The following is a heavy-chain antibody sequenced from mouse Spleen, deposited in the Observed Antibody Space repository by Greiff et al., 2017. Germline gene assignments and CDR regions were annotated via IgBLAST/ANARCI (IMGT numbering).Heavy chain of an antibody. J-gene: IGHJ4*01. D-gene: IGHD1-1*01. Sequence: EVQLQQSGPGLVKPSQSLSLTCSVTGYSITSGYYWNWIRQFPGNKLEWMGYISYDGSNNYNPSLKNRISITRDTSKNQFFLKLNSVTTEDTATYYCARDRSTTVVGAMDYWGQGTSVTVSS. CDR3: ARDRSTTVVGAMDY. CDR1: GYSITSGYY. CDR2: ISYDGSN. V-gene: IGHV3-6*01.